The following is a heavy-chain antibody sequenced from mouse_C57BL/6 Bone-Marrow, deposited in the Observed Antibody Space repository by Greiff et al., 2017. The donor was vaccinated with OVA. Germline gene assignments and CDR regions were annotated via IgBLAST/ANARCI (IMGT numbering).Heavy chain of an antibody. J-gene: IGHJ4*01. D-gene: IGHD2-2*01. CDR2: IDPSDSYT. Sequence: QVQLQQPGAELVMPGASVKLSCKASGYTFTSYWMHWVKQRPGQGLEWIGEIDPSDSYTNYNQKFKGKYTLTVDKSCSTAYMQLSSLTSEDSAVYYCARSPYGYDDAMDYWGQGTSVTVSS. CDR1: GYTFTSYW. V-gene: IGHV1-69*01. CDR3: ARSPYGYDDAMDY.